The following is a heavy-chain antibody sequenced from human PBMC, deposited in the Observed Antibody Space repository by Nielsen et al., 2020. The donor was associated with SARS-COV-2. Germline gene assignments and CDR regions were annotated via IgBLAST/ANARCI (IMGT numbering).Heavy chain of an antibody. J-gene: IGHJ6*02. Sequence: SVKVSCKASGYTFTGYYMHWVRQAPGQGLEWMGRIIPILGIANYAQKFQGRVTITADKSTSTAYMELSSLRSEDTAVYYCARAKGGGSSSSAYYYGMDVWGQGTTVTVSS. CDR3: ARAKGGGSSSSAYYYGMDV. D-gene: IGHD6-6*01. V-gene: IGHV1-69*02. CDR1: GYTFTGYY. CDR2: IIPILGIA.